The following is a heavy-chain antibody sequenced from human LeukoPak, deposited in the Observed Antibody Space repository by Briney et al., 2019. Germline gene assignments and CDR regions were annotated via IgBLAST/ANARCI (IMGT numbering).Heavy chain of an antibody. Sequence: PGGSLRLSCAASGFTFSTYSMNWVRQAPGKGLEWVSSISTRSNYIYYADSVKGRFTISRDNAKNSLFLQMNSLRAEDTALYYCARVLLWFGELNYFDYWGQGTLATVSS. CDR1: GFTFSTYS. CDR3: ARVLLWFGELNYFDY. J-gene: IGHJ4*02. D-gene: IGHD3-10*01. V-gene: IGHV3-21*01. CDR2: ISTRSNYI.